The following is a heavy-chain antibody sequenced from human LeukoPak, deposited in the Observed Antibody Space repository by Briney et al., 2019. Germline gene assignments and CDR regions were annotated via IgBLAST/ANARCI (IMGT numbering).Heavy chain of an antibody. CDR2: INHRGGT. CDR1: GGSFSAYY. Sequence: SETLSLTCAVYGGSFSAYYWSWVRQSPGKGLEWIAEINHRGGTNYNPSVKSRVTISVDTSKNQFSLKVTSLTAADTAIYYCARGPTISETGYFDYWGQGTLVTGSS. D-gene: IGHD1-1*01. J-gene: IGHJ4*03. CDR3: ARGPTISETGYFDY. V-gene: IGHV4-34*01.